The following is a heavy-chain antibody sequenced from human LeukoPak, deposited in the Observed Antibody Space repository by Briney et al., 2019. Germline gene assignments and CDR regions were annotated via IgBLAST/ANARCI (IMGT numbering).Heavy chain of an antibody. CDR2: IKQDGSEK. CDR3: ARALYGGTYYYYYMDV. V-gene: IGHV3-7*01. J-gene: IGHJ6*03. CDR1: GFTLSTYS. D-gene: IGHD4-23*01. Sequence: GGSLRLSCAASGFTLSTYSMNWVRQAPGKGLEWVANIKQDGSEKYYLDSVKGRFTISRDNAKNSLYLQMNSLRAEDTAVYYCARALYGGTYYYYYMDVWGKGTTVTVSS.